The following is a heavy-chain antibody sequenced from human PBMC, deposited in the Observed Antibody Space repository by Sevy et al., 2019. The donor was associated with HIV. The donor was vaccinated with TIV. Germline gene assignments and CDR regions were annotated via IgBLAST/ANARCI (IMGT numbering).Heavy chain of an antibody. Sequence: SETLSLTCTVSGFSISSDYYWGWIQQPPGKGLEWIGSIYDGGSTYYNPSLKGRVTISIDTSKNQFSLKLSSVTAADTAVYYCARDYYGSGSYYEFVYWGQGTLVTVSS. V-gene: IGHV4-38-2*02. J-gene: IGHJ4*02. CDR3: ARDYYGSGSYYEFVY. D-gene: IGHD3-10*01. CDR2: IYDGGST. CDR1: GFSISSDYY.